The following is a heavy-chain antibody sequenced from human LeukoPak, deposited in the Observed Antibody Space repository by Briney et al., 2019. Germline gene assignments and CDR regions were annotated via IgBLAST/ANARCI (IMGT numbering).Heavy chain of an antibody. D-gene: IGHD7-27*01. J-gene: IGHJ4*02. CDR1: GFTFSSFW. Sequence: GGSLRLSCAASGFTFSSFWMSWVRQAPGKGLVWVSRINIDGSSTNNADSVKGRFTISRDNAKNTLYLQMNSLRAEDTAVYYCAREITTNGGRYFDYWGQGTLVTVSS. V-gene: IGHV3-74*01. CDR2: INIDGSST. CDR3: AREITTNGGRYFDY.